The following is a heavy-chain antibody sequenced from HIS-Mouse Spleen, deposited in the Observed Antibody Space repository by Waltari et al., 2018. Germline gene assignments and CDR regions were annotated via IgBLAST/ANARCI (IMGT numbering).Heavy chain of an antibody. V-gene: IGHV4-39*07. D-gene: IGHD6-13*01. J-gene: IGHJ2*01. CDR2: IYYSGSA. CDR1: GGSISSSSYY. CDR3: AREIPYSSSWYDWYFDL. Sequence: QLQLQESGPGLVKPSETLSLTCTVSGGSISSSSYYWGWIRQPPGKGLEWIGSIYYSGSAFYTPSLKSRVTISVDTSKNRFSLKLSSVTAADTAVYYCAREIPYSSSWYDWYFDLWGRGTLVTVSS.